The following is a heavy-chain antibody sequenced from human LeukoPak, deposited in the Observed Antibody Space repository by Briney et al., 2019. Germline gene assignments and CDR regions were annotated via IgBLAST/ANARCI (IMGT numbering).Heavy chain of an antibody. J-gene: IGHJ6*02. CDR1: GYTFTSYG. Sequence: ASVKVSCKASGYTFTSYGISWVRQAPGQGLEWMGWISAYNGNTNYAQKLQGRVTMTTDTSTGTAYMELRSLRSDDTAVYYCARIDEDIVVVPAAIAGSYGMDVWGQGTAATVSS. CDR3: ARIDEDIVVVPAAIAGSYGMDV. D-gene: IGHD2-2*01. CDR2: ISAYNGNT. V-gene: IGHV1-18*01.